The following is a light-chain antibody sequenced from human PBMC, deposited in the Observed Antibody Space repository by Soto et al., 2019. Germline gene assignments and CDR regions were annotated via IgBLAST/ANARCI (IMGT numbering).Light chain of an antibody. V-gene: IGKV3D-15*01. CDR1: QGIGDT. CDR2: DAS. CDR3: QHYNSYSEA. Sequence: VMTQCTATLSVSPGEGVTLSWRANQGIGDTLAWYQHKPGQTPRLLIYDASNRETGIPARFSGSGSGTEFTLTISSLQPDDFATYYCQHYNSYSEAFGQGIQVDI. J-gene: IGKJ1*01.